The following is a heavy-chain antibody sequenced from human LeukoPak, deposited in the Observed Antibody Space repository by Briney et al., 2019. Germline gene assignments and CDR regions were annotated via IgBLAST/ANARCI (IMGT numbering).Heavy chain of an antibody. J-gene: IGHJ4*02. CDR3: AREAYYGAGSYSDFALDY. CDR1: GFTVSIYD. Sequence: GRSLRLSCAASGFTVSIYDIHWVRQATGGGLEWVLCIGTAGEIYYPGSVKGGFTTSRANAKNSLYFQMNSLRAEDTAVYSCAREAYYGAGSYSDFALDYWGQGTLVTVSS. CDR2: IGTAGEI. D-gene: IGHD3-10*01. V-gene: IGHV3-13*01.